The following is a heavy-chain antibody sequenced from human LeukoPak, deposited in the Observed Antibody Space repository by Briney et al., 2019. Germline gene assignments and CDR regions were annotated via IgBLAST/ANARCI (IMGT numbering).Heavy chain of an antibody. V-gene: IGHV4-4*02. Sequence: SETLSLTCAVSGGSISSNWWSWVRQPPGKGLEWIGEIDHSGSTNYNPSLKSRVTISVDTSKNQFSLKLRSVMAADTAVYYCARAYCVGDCTVLHIYFDNWGQGTLVTVSS. CDR1: GGSISSNW. J-gene: IGHJ4*02. CDR3: ARAYCVGDCTVLHIYFDN. CDR2: IDHSGST. D-gene: IGHD2-21*02.